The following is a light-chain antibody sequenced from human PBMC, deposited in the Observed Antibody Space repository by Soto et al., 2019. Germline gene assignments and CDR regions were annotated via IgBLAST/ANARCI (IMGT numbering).Light chain of an antibody. J-gene: IGLJ2*01. CDR3: SSYTRSSTVV. CDR2: DVS. Sequence: QSALTQPASVSGSPGQSITISCTGTSSDVGGYNYVSWYQQHPGKAPKLMIYDVSNRPSGVSNRLSGSKSGITASLTISGLQAEDEADYYCSSYTRSSTVVFGGGTKVTVL. V-gene: IGLV2-14*01. CDR1: SSDVGGYNY.